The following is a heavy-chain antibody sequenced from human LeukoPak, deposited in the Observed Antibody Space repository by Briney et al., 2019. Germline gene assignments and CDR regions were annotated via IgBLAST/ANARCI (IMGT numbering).Heavy chain of an antibody. Sequence: PGGSLRLSCAASGFTFTDFYMNWVCQAPGKGLEWVSWTSPTSSYMYYADSVKGRFTISRDNAKNSLYLQMNSLRAEDTALYYCVRDADGGNSWFDTWGQGTLVTVSS. J-gene: IGHJ5*02. CDR1: GFTFTDFY. D-gene: IGHD4-23*01. CDR2: TSPTSSYM. CDR3: VRDADGGNSWFDT. V-gene: IGHV3-21*04.